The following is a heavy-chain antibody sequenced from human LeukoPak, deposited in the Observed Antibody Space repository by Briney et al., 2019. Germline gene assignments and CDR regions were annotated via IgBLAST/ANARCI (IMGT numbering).Heavy chain of an antibody. V-gene: IGHV2-5*02. J-gene: IGHJ4*02. CDR3: AHRLTGYNSNWYHGYFDY. CDR1: GFSLSTSGVG. D-gene: IGHD6-13*01. CDR2: IYWDDDK. Sequence: ESGPTLVKPTQTLTLTYTFSGFSLSTSGVGVGWIRQPPGKALEWLTLIYWDDDKRYNPSLKSRLTVTKDVSKSQVVLTLTNVDPVDTATYYCAHRLTGYNSNWYHGYFDYWGPGTLVTVSS.